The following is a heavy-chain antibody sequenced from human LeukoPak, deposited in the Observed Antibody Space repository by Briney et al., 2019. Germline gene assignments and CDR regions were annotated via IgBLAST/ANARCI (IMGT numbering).Heavy chain of an antibody. V-gene: IGHV1-69*13. D-gene: IGHD2-21*02. J-gene: IGHJ4*02. CDR3: ARRECGGDCYSFDY. Sequence: SVKVSCKASGGTFSNYAISWVRQAPGQGLEWMGGIIPIFGTANYAQKFQGRVTITADESTSTAYMELSSLRSEDTAVYYCARRECGGDCYSFDYWGQGTLVTVSS. CDR2: IIPIFGTA. CDR1: GGTFSNYA.